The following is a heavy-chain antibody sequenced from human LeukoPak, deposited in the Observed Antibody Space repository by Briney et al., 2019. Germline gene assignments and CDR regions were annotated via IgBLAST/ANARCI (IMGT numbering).Heavy chain of an antibody. V-gene: IGHV3-48*03. CDR3: AKDLMRDRWFGES. CDR2: ISSSGSTI. CDR1: GFTFSSYE. J-gene: IGHJ5*02. Sequence: GGSLRLSCAASGFTFSSYEMNWVRQAPGKGLEWVSYISSSGSTIYYADSVKGRFTISRDNAKNTLYLQMNSLRTEDTAVYYCAKDLMRDRWFGESWGQGTLVTVSS. D-gene: IGHD3-10*01.